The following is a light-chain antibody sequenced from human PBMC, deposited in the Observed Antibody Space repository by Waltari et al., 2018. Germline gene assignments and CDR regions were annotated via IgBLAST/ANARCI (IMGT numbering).Light chain of an antibody. V-gene: IGLV3-1*01. J-gene: IGLJ2*01. CDR2: QDD. CDR1: KFLTNDSSWS. CDR3: QAWDNYSVV. Sequence: SYELTQAPSLSVSPGQSASTNCSRHKFLTNDSSWSASWYQQKQCQSPVLLIRQDDERPAGIPDRFSGSSSGDTATLTISGTQPMDEADYYCQAWDNYSVVFGGGTKLTVL.